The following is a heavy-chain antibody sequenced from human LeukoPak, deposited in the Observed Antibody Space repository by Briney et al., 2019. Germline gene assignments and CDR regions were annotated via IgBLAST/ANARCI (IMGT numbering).Heavy chain of an antibody. CDR3: AREWIDVGAAFDI. Sequence: PGGSLRLSCAASGFTFSSYAMHWVRQAPGKGLEWVAVISYDGSNKYYADSVNGRFTISRDNSKNTLYLQMNSLRAEDTAVYYCAREWIDVGAAFDIWGQGTMVTVSS. CDR2: ISYDGSNK. J-gene: IGHJ3*02. D-gene: IGHD2-2*03. V-gene: IGHV3-30-3*01. CDR1: GFTFSSYA.